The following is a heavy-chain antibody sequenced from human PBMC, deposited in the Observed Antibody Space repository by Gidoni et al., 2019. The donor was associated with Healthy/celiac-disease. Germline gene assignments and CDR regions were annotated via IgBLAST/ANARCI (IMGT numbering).Heavy chain of an antibody. CDR3: AKDQVHGYYDNSGYATGPNAFDI. Sequence: EVQLLESGGGLVQPGGSLRLSCAASGFTFSSYAMSWVRQAPGKGLEWVSSIIASGGSTYYADSVKGRFTISRDNSKSTLYLQVNSLRAEDTAVYYCAKDQVHGYYDNSGYATGPNAFDIWGQGTMVTVSS. D-gene: IGHD3-22*01. V-gene: IGHV3-23*01. CDR2: IIASGGST. CDR1: GFTFSSYA. J-gene: IGHJ3*02.